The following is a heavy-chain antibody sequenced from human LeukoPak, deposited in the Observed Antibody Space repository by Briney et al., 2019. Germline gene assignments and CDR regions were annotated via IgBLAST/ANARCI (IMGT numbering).Heavy chain of an antibody. V-gene: IGHV4-34*01. CDR1: SGSFSAYY. CDR2: INHSGST. CDR3: AREFARSNAFDI. J-gene: IGHJ3*02. Sequence: SGTLSLTCAVYSGSFSAYYWSWIRQPPGKGLEWFGEINHSGSTNYNPSLKSRVTISVDTSKNQFSLKLSSVTAADTALYYCAREFARSNAFDIWGQGTMVTVSS.